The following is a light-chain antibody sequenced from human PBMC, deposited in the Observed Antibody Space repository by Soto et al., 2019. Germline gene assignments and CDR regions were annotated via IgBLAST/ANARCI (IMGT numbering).Light chain of an antibody. Sequence: EIVLTQSPGTLSLSPWERATLSCRASQSVTSNYLTWYQQKPGQAPRLLIYGASSRATGIPVRFSGSGSGTHFTLTISRLEPEDFAVYYCQQHDSSPFTFGPGTKVDIK. CDR2: GAS. CDR1: QSVTSNY. V-gene: IGKV3-20*01. J-gene: IGKJ3*01. CDR3: QQHDSSPFT.